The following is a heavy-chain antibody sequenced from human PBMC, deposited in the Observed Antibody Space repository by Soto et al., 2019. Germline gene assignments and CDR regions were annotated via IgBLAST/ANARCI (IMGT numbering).Heavy chain of an antibody. V-gene: IGHV5-51*01. J-gene: IGHJ6*02. D-gene: IGHD6-13*01. CDR3: ARHAGYSSSWYTALHNYYYGMDV. CDR1: GYSFTSYW. Sequence: GESLKISCKGSGYSFTSYWIGWVRQMPGKGLEWMGIIYPGDSDTRYSPSFQGQVTISADKSISTAYLQWSSLKASDTAMYYCARHAGYSSSWYTALHNYYYGMDVWGQGTTVTV. CDR2: IYPGDSDT.